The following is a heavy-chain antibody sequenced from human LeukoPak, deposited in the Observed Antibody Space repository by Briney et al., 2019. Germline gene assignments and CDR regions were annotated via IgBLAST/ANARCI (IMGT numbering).Heavy chain of an antibody. Sequence: GGSLRLSCAASGFTFSSYGMHWVRQAPGKGLEWVAFIRYDGSNKYYADSVKGRFTISRDNSKNTLYLQMNSLRAEDTAVYYCARGGGVVPPFDYWGQGTLVTVSS. D-gene: IGHD2-2*01. CDR1: GFTFSSYG. V-gene: IGHV3-30*02. CDR2: IRYDGSNK. J-gene: IGHJ4*02. CDR3: ARGGGVVPPFDY.